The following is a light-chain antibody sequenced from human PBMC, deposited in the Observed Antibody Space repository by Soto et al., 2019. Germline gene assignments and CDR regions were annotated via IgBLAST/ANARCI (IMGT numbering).Light chain of an antibody. V-gene: IGKV1-5*01. CDR2: DAS. CDR3: QQYNSYPWT. J-gene: IGKJ1*01. Sequence: DIQMTQSPSTLSASVGDRVTITCRASQSIRSWLAWYQQKPGKAPKVLIYDASSLESGVPPRFSGSGSGTEFTLTISSLQPDDFATYYCQQYNSYPWTFGQGTKVEIK. CDR1: QSIRSW.